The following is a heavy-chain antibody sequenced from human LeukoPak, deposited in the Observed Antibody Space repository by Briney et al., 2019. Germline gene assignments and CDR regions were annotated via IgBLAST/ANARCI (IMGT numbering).Heavy chain of an antibody. J-gene: IGHJ4*02. V-gene: IGHV3-33*01. CDR3: ARGIIPGTALDY. Sequence: PGGSLRLSCVASGFTFSNYGMHWVRQAPGKGLEWVAVIWYDGSNENYAESVKGRFTISRDNSENTLYLQMNSLGAEDTAVYYCARGIIPGTALDYWGQGTLVTVSS. CDR1: GFTFSNYG. D-gene: IGHD1-1*01. CDR2: IWYDGSNE.